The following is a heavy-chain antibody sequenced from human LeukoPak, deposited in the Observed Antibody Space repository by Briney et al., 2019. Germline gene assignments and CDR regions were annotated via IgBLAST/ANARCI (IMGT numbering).Heavy chain of an antibody. Sequence: GGSLRLSCAASGFTFDDYAMHWVRQAPGKGLEWVSLISGDGGSTYYADSVKGRFTISRDNSKNSLYLQMNSLRTEDTALYYCASQMASGAFDIRGQGTMVTVSS. J-gene: IGHJ3*02. D-gene: IGHD5-24*01. CDR2: ISGDGGST. CDR3: ASQMASGAFDI. V-gene: IGHV3-43*02. CDR1: GFTFDDYA.